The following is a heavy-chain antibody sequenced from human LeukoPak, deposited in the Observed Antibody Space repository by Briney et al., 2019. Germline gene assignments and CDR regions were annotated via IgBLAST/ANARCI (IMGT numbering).Heavy chain of an antibody. Sequence: SETLSLTCTVFGGSISSNCWNWIRQPPGKGLEWIGYSCTSGSTNYNPSLMSRVTISVDTSKNQFSLKMISVTAADTAVYYCARHQHQLVTGYDYWGQGTLVTVSS. CDR3: ARHQHQLVTGYDY. CDR2: SCTSGST. D-gene: IGHD6-13*01. CDR1: GGSISSNC. V-gene: IGHV4-4*09. J-gene: IGHJ4*02.